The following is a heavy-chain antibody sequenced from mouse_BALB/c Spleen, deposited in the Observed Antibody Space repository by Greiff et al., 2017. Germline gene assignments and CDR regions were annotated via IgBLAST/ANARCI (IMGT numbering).Heavy chain of an antibody. Sequence: VQLKESGGGLVQPGGSRKLSCAASGFTFSSFGMHWVRQAPEKGLEWVAYISSGSSTIYYADTVKGRFTISRDNPKNTLFLQMTSLRSEDTAMYYCARSHYGNYEGFDYWGQGTTLTVSS. D-gene: IGHD2-1*01. CDR1: GFTFSSFG. CDR3: ARSHYGNYEGFDY. V-gene: IGHV5-17*02. J-gene: IGHJ2*01. CDR2: ISSGSSTI.